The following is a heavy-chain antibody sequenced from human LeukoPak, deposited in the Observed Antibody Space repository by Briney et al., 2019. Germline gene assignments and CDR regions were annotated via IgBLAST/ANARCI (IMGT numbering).Heavy chain of an antibody. CDR2: ITGNGDNT. CDR3: ARGTWRFDYGDSGFDP. V-gene: IGHV3-64*02. CDR1: GFTFSSYS. D-gene: IGHD4-17*01. J-gene: IGHJ5*02. Sequence: GGSLRLSCAASGFTFSSYSMHWVRQAPGKGLEYVSAITGNGDNTYYADSVKGRFTISRDNSKNTLYLQMGSLRAEDTAVYYCARGTWRFDYGDSGFDPWGQGTLVTVSS.